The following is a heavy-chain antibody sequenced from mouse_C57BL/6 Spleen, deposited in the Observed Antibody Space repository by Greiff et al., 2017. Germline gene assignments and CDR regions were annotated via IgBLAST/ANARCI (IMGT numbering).Heavy chain of an antibody. CDR1: GYAFSSSW. CDR3: ARGSLGTTVVFDY. Sequence: QVQLQQSGPELVKPGASVKISCKASGYAFSSSWMNWVKQRPGKGLEWIGRIYPGDGDTNYNGKFKGKATLTADKSSSTAYMQLSSLTSEDSAVYFCARGSLGTTVVFDYWGQGTTLTVSS. D-gene: IGHD1-1*01. J-gene: IGHJ2*01. V-gene: IGHV1-82*01. CDR2: IYPGDGDT.